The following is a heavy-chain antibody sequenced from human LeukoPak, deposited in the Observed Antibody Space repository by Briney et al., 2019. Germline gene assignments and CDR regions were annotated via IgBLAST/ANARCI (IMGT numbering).Heavy chain of an antibody. V-gene: IGHV4-34*01. Sequence: SETLSLTCAVYGGSFSGYYWSWIRQPPGEGLEWIGEINHSGSTNYNPSLKSRVTISVDTSKNQFSLKLSSVTAADTAVYYCASLYYYDSSAYDAFDIWGQGTMVTVSS. CDR2: INHSGST. D-gene: IGHD3-22*01. CDR1: GGSFSGYY. J-gene: IGHJ3*02. CDR3: ASLYYYDSSAYDAFDI.